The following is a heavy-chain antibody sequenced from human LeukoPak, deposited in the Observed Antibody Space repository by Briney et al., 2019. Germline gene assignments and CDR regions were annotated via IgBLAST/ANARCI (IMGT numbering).Heavy chain of an antibody. Sequence: SETLSLTCTVSGGSISSSSYYWGWIRQPPGKGLEWIGSIYYSGSTYYNPSLKSRVTISVDTSKNQFSLKLSSVTAADTAVYYCATHCSGGSCYPPDDYWGQGTLVTVSS. V-gene: IGHV4-39*07. J-gene: IGHJ4*02. CDR1: GGSISSSSYY. CDR3: ATHCSGGSCYPPDDY. D-gene: IGHD2-15*01. CDR2: IYYSGST.